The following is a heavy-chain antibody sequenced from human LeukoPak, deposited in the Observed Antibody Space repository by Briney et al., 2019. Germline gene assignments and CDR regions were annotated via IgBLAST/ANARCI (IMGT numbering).Heavy chain of an antibody. Sequence: SETLSLTCAVYGGSFSGYYWSWIRQPPGKGLEWIGEINHSGSTNYNPSLKSRVTISVDTSKNQFSLKLSSVIAADTAVYYCARGNPMDVWGKGTTVTVSS. CDR3: ARGNPMDV. J-gene: IGHJ6*03. CDR2: INHSGST. CDR1: GGSFSGYY. V-gene: IGHV4-34*01.